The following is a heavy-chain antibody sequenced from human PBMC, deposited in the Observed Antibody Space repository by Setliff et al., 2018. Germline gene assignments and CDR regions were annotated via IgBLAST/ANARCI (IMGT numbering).Heavy chain of an antibody. V-gene: IGHV3-15*01. D-gene: IGHD6-13*01. CDR2: IKSKADGGTA. J-gene: IGHJ4*02. CDR1: GFTFSDAW. CDR3: TKEQVYSSSWHNDN. Sequence: GRSLRLACAAYGFTFSDAWMNWVRQAPGKGLEWVGRIKSKADGGTADFAAPVKGRFTISRDDSKNTLYLQMNRLKTEDTAVYYCTKEQVYSSSWHNDNWGQGTLVTVSS.